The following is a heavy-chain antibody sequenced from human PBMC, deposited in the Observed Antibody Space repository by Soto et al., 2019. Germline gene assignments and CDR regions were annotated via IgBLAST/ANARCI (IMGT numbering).Heavy chain of an antibody. D-gene: IGHD1-26*01. CDR2: IMPILGTA. Sequence: QVLLVQSGAEVKKPGSSVKVTCKASGGTFSSYTISWVRQAPGQGLEYMGGIMPILGTATYTQSFQDRVTITADESTSTVYMELRSLTSDDTAVYYCTRGVTANYMWGDAFEIWGQRTMVTVSS. J-gene: IGHJ3*02. CDR3: TRGVTANYMWGDAFEI. V-gene: IGHV1-69*01. CDR1: GGTFSSYT.